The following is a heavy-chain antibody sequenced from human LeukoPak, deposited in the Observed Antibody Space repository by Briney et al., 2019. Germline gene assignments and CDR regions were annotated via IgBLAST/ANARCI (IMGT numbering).Heavy chain of an antibody. Sequence: SETLSLTCTVSGGSIDSYYWSWIRQPAGKGLEWIGRIYTSGSTNYNPSLKSRVTISVDKSKNQFSLKLSSVTAADTAVYYCARDYSNSNYYYYYMDVWGKGTTVTVSS. J-gene: IGHJ6*03. CDR1: GGSIDSYY. D-gene: IGHD4-11*01. CDR3: ARDYSNSNYYYYYMDV. V-gene: IGHV4-4*07. CDR2: IYTSGST.